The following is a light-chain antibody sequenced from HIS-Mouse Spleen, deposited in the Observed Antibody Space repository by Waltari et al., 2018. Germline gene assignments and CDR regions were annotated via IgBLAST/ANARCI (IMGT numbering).Light chain of an antibody. Sequence: QSVLTQPPSASGTPGQRVTISCSGSSSNIGRNYVYWYQQLPGPAPKLLIYRNNPRPSGVPDRFSGSKSGTSASLAISGLRSEDEADYYCAAWDDSLSGPVFGGGTKLTVL. V-gene: IGLV1-47*01. CDR2: RNN. CDR3: AAWDDSLSGPV. CDR1: SSNIGRNY. J-gene: IGLJ3*02.